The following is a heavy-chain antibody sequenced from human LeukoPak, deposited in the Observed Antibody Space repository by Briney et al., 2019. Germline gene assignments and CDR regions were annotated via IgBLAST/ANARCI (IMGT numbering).Heavy chain of an antibody. CDR3: ARDYYDSSGYRTRAFGY. CDR1: GYTFTGYY. Sequence: ASVKVSCKASGYTFTGYYMHWVRQAPGQGLEWMGRINPNSGGTNYAQKFQGRVTMTRDTSISTAYMELSRLRSDDTAMYYCARDYYDSSGYRTRAFGYWGQGTLVTVSS. D-gene: IGHD3-22*01. V-gene: IGHV1-2*06. CDR2: INPNSGGT. J-gene: IGHJ4*02.